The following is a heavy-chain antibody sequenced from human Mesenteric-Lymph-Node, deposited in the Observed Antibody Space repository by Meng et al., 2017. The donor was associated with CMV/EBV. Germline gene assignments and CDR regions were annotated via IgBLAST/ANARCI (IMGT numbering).Heavy chain of an antibody. CDR2: TIPIFGTA. J-gene: IGHJ5*02. Sequence: NFRTYGITWLRQAPGHGLEWLGGTIPIFGTAKYSQSFQGRLTITSDESTNTAYMDLSSLTSAGTAAYFCAREVGSQNWNDVKWFDPWGQGTLVTVSS. V-gene: IGHV1-69*01. CDR1: NFRTYG. D-gene: IGHD1-1*01. CDR3: AREVGSQNWNDVKWFDP.